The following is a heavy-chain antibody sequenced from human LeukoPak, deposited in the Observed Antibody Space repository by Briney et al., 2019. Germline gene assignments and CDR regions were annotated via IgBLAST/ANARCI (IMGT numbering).Heavy chain of an antibody. D-gene: IGHD3-22*01. J-gene: IGHJ4*02. CDR2: IYHSGST. V-gene: IGHV4-4*02. CDR3: ASPPIKDYYDSRGYYAY. Sequence: PSETLSLTCAVSGASISSRNWWSWVRQPPGKGLEWIGQIYHSGSTNYNPSLNSRVTISVDKPQNQFSLKLSSVTAADTAVYYCASPPIKDYYDSRGYYAYWGQGTLVTVSS. CDR1: GASISSRNW.